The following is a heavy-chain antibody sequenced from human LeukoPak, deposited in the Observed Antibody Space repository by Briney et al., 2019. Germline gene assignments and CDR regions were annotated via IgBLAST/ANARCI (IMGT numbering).Heavy chain of an antibody. Sequence: PGGSLRLSCAASGFTFSGYGMHWVRQAPGKGLEWVAVIWYDGSNKYYADSVKGRFTISRDNSKNTLYLQMNSLRAEDTAVYYCAKVVSTVTTRDHDAFDIWGQGTMVTVSS. V-gene: IGHV3-33*06. J-gene: IGHJ3*02. D-gene: IGHD4-17*01. CDR2: IWYDGSNK. CDR1: GFTFSGYG. CDR3: AKVVSTVTTRDHDAFDI.